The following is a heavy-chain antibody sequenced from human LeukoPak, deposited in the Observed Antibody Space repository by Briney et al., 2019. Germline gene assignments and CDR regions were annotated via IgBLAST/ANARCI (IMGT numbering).Heavy chain of an antibody. J-gene: IGHJ4*02. CDR3: ARRTGTYYYDSSGYSPWRYYFDY. D-gene: IGHD3-22*01. CDR1: GYSISSGYF. CDR2: IYHSGST. Sequence: SETLSLTCTVSGYSISSGYFWGWIRQPPGKGLEWIGSIYHSGSTNYNPSLKSRVTISVDTSKNQFTLNLSSVTAADTAVFYCARRTGTYYYDSSGYSPWRYYFDYWGQGTLVTVSS. V-gene: IGHV4-38-2*02.